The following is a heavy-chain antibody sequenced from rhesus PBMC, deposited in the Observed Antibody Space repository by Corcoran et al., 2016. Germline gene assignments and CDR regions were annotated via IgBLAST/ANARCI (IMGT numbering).Heavy chain of an antibody. D-gene: IGHD6-19*01. V-gene: IGHV3-72*01. Sequence: EVQLVESGGGLVQPGGSLRLSCAASGFTFSSYAMQWVHQAPGKGLEWVSAIGPGGDTYSADAVKGRFTISRDNAKNALYLQMNSLRAEDTAVYYCAREVGSNHFDYWGQGVLVTVSS. CDR2: IGPGGDT. CDR1: GFTFSSYA. J-gene: IGHJ4*01. CDR3: AREVGSNHFDY.